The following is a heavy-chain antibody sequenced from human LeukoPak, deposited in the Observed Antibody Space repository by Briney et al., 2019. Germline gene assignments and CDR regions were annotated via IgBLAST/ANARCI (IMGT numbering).Heavy chain of an antibody. V-gene: IGHV4-59*11. D-gene: IGHD5-12*01. CDR2: IYHRGNN. Sequence: SETLSLTCTVSGGSITTHYWSWIRQPPGKGLEWLGYIYHRGNNNYNPSLKGRVTMSVDKSKSQLSLKLSSVTATDTAVYYCARLRLTLQRGLFDYWGQGALVTVSS. J-gene: IGHJ4*02. CDR3: ARLRLTLQRGLFDY. CDR1: GGSITTHY.